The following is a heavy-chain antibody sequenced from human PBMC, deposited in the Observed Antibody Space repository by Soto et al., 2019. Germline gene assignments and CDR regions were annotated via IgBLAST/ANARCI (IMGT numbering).Heavy chain of an antibody. CDR2: IKQDGSDK. D-gene: IGHD3-10*01. CDR1: GFTFSSFW. J-gene: IGHJ4*02. Sequence: GGSLRLSCAASGFTFSSFWMSWVRRAPGKGLEWVANIKQDGSDKNYVGSVKGRFTISRDNAKNSLYLQMNSLRVEDTAVYYCARDVSGKLGHDSWGQGTLVTVSS. CDR3: ARDVSGKLGHDS. V-gene: IGHV3-7*01.